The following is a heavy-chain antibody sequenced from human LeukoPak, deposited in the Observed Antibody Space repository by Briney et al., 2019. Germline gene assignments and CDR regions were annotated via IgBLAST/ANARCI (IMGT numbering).Heavy chain of an antibody. Sequence: GGSLRLSCAASGFSFSSFTMNWVRQAPGKGLEWVSSISGSGDNTYYTDSVKGRFIISRDNSGKTVYLQMSSLRAEDTAVYYCAKDHGVAVAGVYYWGQGTLVTVSS. V-gene: IGHV3-23*01. CDR2: ISGSGDNT. D-gene: IGHD6-19*01. J-gene: IGHJ4*02. CDR3: AKDHGVAVAGVYY. CDR1: GFSFSSFT.